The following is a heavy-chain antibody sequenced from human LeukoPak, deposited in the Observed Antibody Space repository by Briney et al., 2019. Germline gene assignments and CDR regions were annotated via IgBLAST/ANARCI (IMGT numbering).Heavy chain of an antibody. V-gene: IGHV1-8*01. CDR2: MNPNSGNT. D-gene: IGHD1-26*01. CDR3: AREGVGATVFQH. Sequence: ASVKVSCKASGYTFTSYDINWVRQATGQGLEWMGWMNPNSGNTGYAQKFQGRVTMTRNTSKSTAYMELSSLRSEDTAVYYCAREGVGATVFQHWGQGTLVTVSS. J-gene: IGHJ1*01. CDR1: GYTFTSYD.